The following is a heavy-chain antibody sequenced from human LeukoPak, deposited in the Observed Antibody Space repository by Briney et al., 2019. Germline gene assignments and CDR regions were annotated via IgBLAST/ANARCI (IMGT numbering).Heavy chain of an antibody. D-gene: IGHD4-17*01. CDR2: ISPYHGNT. CDR1: GYTFTTYG. V-gene: IGHV1-18*01. Sequence: ASVKVSCKTSGYTFTTYGVNWVRQAPGQGLEWMGWISPYHGNTKYAYGLQDRVTLTTDASTTTAYMELSGLRPDDTAVYYCTRDYGDYGDDVFDVWGQGTMVIVSS. CDR3: TRDYGDYGDDVFDV. J-gene: IGHJ3*01.